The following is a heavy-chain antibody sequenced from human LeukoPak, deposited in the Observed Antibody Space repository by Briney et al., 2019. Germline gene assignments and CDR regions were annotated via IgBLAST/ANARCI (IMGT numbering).Heavy chain of an antibody. CDR2: IYYSGST. Sequence: PSETLSLTCTVSGGSISSSYWSWIRQPPGKGLEWIGYIYYSGSTNYNPSLKSRVTISVDTSKNQFSLKLSAVTAPDTAVYYCARDASGGTRGSGTYYTFFYWGQGTLVTVSS. J-gene: IGHJ4*02. CDR3: ARDASGGTRGSGTYYTFFY. CDR1: GGSISSSY. V-gene: IGHV4-59*01. D-gene: IGHD3-10*01.